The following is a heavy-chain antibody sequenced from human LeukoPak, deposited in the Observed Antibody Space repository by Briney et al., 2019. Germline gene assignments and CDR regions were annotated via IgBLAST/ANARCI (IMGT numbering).Heavy chain of an antibody. CDR1: GYTFTGYY. CDR2: INPNSGGT. Sequence: ASVKVSCKASGYTFTGYYMHWVRQAPGQGLEWMGWINPNSGGTYYAQKFQGRVTMTSDTSIGTAYMELSRLRSDNTAVYYCARDLYGGTSATFDYWGQGTLVTVSS. V-gene: IGHV1-2*02. CDR3: ARDLYGGTSATFDY. J-gene: IGHJ4*02. D-gene: IGHD4-23*01.